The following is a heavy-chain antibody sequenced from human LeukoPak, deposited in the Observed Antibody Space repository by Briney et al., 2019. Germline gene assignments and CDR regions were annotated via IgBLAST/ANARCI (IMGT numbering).Heavy chain of an antibody. Sequence: GGSLRLSCAASGFTFSSYSMNWVRQAPGKGLEWVSYISSSSSTIYYADSVKGRFTISRDNAKNSLYLQMNSLRAEDTAVYNCARDSNGRLYWGLGTLVTVSS. CDR2: ISSSSSTI. J-gene: IGHJ4*02. CDR3: ARDSNGRLY. D-gene: IGHD3-22*01. V-gene: IGHV3-48*04. CDR1: GFTFSSYS.